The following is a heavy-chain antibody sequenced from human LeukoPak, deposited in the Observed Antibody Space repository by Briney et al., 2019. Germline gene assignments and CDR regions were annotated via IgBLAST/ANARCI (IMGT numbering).Heavy chain of an antibody. CDR2: IYYSGST. V-gene: IGHV4-61*01. CDR3: ARVEGNWFDP. CDR1: AVSVSSGSYY. Sequence: SETLSLTCTVSAVSVSSGSYYWNWLGQPPGKGLEWIGYIYYSGSTNYNPALKRRVTISVDTSKNQFSLKLSSVTAADTAVYFCARVEGNWFDPWGQGTLVTVSS. J-gene: IGHJ5*02.